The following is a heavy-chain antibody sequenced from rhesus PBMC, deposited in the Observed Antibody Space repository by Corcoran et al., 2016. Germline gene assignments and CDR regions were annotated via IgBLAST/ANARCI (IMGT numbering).Heavy chain of an antibody. V-gene: IGHV4-169*01. J-gene: IGHJ5-2*02. CDR2: IFGSGINT. Sequence: QLQLQESGPGLVKPSETLYVTCDVSGGSITISYWSWIRPVPGKGLEWIGYIFGSGINTNSRPSLRSRVTLSWDTSKNQLSLRLNAVTAADTAVYYCATGGSYFYNSLDVWGRGVLVTVSS. CDR1: GGSITISY. D-gene: IGHD3-16*01. CDR3: ATGGSYFYNSLDV.